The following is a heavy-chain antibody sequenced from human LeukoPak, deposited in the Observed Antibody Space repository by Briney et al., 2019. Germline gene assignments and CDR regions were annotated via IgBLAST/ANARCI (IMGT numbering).Heavy chain of an antibody. Sequence: KPSETLSLTCTVSGGSISSYYWSWIRQPPGKGLEWIGYIYYSGSTNYNPSLKSRVIISVDTSKNQFSLKLSSVTAADTAVYYCARGLATWVYWGQGTLVTVSS. V-gene: IGHV4-59*01. J-gene: IGHJ4*02. CDR1: GGSISSYY. D-gene: IGHD5-12*01. CDR2: IYYSGST. CDR3: ARGLATWVY.